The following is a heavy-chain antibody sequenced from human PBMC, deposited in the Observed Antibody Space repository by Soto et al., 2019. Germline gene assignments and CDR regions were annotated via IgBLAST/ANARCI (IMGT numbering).Heavy chain of an antibody. D-gene: IGHD6-19*01. CDR2: ISSSSSCI. CDR3: ARDSSGGWEQQWLVLQPYYYYGMEV. Sequence: PGGSLRLSCAASGFTFSSYSMNCVRQAPGKGLEWVSSISSSSSCIYYADSVKGRFTISRDIAKNSLYLQMNSLRAEDTAVYYCARDSSGGWEQQWLVLQPYYYYGMEVWGQGTPVTLSS. V-gene: IGHV3-21*01. CDR1: GFTFSSYS. J-gene: IGHJ6*02.